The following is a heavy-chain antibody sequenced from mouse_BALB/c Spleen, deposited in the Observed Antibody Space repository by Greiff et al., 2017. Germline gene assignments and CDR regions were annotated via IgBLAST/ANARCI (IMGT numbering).Heavy chain of an antibody. J-gene: IGHJ4*01. V-gene: IGHV10-1*02. CDR3: VRQSFYAMDY. CDR2: IRSKSNNYAT. Sequence: EVKLVESGGGLVQPKGSLKLSCAASGFTFNTYAMNWVRQAPGKGLEWVARIRSKSNNYATYYADSVKDRFTISRDDSQSMLYLQMNNLKTEDTAMYYCVRQSFYAMDYWGQGTSVTVSS. CDR1: GFTFNTYA.